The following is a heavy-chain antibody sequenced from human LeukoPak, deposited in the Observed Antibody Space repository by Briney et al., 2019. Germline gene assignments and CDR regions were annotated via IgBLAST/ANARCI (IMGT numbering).Heavy chain of an antibody. Sequence: PGGSLRLSCTASGFTFDDYAMHWVRQAPGKGLAWVSGISWNSGIMAYADSVKGRFTISRDNAKNSLYLQMNSLRPEDTALYYCAKRSAAGTVGYFDYWGQGTLVTVSS. CDR2: ISWNSGIM. D-gene: IGHD6-13*01. CDR3: AKRSAAGTVGYFDY. V-gene: IGHV3-9*01. CDR1: GFTFDDYA. J-gene: IGHJ4*02.